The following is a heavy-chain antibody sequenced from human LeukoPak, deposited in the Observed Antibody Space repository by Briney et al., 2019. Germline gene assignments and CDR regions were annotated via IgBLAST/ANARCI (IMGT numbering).Heavy chain of an antibody. CDR1: GFTVSSNY. D-gene: IGHD6-19*01. J-gene: IGHJ6*03. V-gene: IGHV3-53*01. CDR2: IYSGGST. Sequence: GGSLRLSCAASGFTVSSNYMSWVRQAPGKGVEWVSVIYSGGSTYYADSVKGRFTISRDNSKNTLYLQMNSLRAEDTAVYYCARDGTGYSSGWYLYMDVWGKGTTVTVSS. CDR3: ARDGTGYSSGWYLYMDV.